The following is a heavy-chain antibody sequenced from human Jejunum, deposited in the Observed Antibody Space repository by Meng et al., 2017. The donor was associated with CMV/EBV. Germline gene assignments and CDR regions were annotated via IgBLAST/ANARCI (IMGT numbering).Heavy chain of an antibody. CDR2: IFSIGNSGTSS. V-gene: IGHV3-NL1*01. J-gene: IGHJ5*02. D-gene: IGHD3-10*01. Sequence: HWVRQGPGNGLVWVSIIFSIGNSGTSSYYADSVKGRFTISRDNHENTLYLQLNSLRTEDTAVYYCARDLPITMVRGVISENWFDPWGQGTLVTVSS. CDR3: ARDLPITMVRGVISENWFDP.